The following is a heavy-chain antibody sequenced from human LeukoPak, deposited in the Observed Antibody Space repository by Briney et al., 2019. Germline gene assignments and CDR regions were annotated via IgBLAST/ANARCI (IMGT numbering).Heavy chain of an antibody. CDR2: IYSDGST. J-gene: IGHJ4*02. Sequence: PGGSLRLSCAASGFTVSSNYMSWVLRAPGKGLSWVSEIYSDGSTYSADSVKGRFTISRDNSKNTLFLQMNSLRAEDTAVYYCARGDCTTTRCSTSPFDYWGQGTLVTVSS. CDR1: GFTVSSNY. V-gene: IGHV3-53*01. CDR3: ARGDCTTTRCSTSPFDY. D-gene: IGHD2-2*02.